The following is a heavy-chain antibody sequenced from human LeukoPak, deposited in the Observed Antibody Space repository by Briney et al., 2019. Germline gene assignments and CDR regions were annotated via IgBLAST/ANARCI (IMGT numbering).Heavy chain of an antibody. V-gene: IGHV1-69*01. CDR3: ASDSGYSYGVDY. CDR2: IIPIFGTA. D-gene: IGHD5-18*01. Sequence: SVKVSCKASGGTFSSYAISWVRQAPGQGLEWMGGIIPIFGTANYAQKFQGRVTITADESTSTAYMELSSLRSEDTAVYYCASDSGYSYGVDYWGQGTLVTVSS. CDR1: GGTFSSYA. J-gene: IGHJ4*02.